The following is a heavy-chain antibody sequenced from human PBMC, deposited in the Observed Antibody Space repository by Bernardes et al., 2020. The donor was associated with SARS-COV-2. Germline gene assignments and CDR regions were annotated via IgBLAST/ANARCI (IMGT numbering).Heavy chain of an antibody. Sequence: ASVNVSCKASGYTFTSYYMHWVRQAPGQGLEWMGIINPSGGSTSYAQKFQGRVTMTRDTSTSTVYMELSSLRSEDTAVYYCARDFTAVAGTNYYYGMDVWGQGTTVTVSS. V-gene: IGHV1-46*01. D-gene: IGHD6-19*01. CDR2: INPSGGST. CDR3: ARDFTAVAGTNYYYGMDV. J-gene: IGHJ6*02. CDR1: GYTFTSYY.